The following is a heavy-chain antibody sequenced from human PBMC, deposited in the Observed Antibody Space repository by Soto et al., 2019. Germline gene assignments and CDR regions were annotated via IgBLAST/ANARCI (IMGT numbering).Heavy chain of an antibody. J-gene: IGHJ6*02. CDR1: GGTFSSYA. Sequence: SVKVSCKASGGTFSSYAISWVRQAPGQGLEWMGGIIPIFGTANYAQKFQGRVTIAADESTSTAYMELSSLRSEDTAVYYCARASYDFWSGYYYYYGMDVWGQGTTVTVSS. CDR2: IIPIFGTA. V-gene: IGHV1-69*13. D-gene: IGHD3-3*01. CDR3: ARASYDFWSGYYYYYGMDV.